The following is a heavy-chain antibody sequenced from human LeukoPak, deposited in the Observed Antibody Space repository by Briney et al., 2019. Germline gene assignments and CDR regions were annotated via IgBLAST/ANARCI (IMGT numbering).Heavy chain of an antibody. CDR3: ARLEEGYGSGRRENYYYYYMDV. Sequence: SETLSLTCTVSGGSISSYYWSWIRQPPGKGLEWIGYIHYTGNTNYNPSLKSRVTISVDTFKNQFSLKLSFVTAADTAVYYCARLEEGYGSGRRENYYYYYMDVWGKGRTVTISS. D-gene: IGHD3-10*01. CDR1: GGSISSYY. J-gene: IGHJ6*03. CDR2: IHYTGNT. V-gene: IGHV4-59*01.